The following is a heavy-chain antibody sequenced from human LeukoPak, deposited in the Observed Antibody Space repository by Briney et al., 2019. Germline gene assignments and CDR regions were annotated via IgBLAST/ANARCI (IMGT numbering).Heavy chain of an antibody. D-gene: IGHD4-23*01. Sequence: ASVKVSCKASGYTFTSYDINWVRQATGQGLEWMGWMNPNSGNTGYAQKFQGRVTITRNTSISTAYMELSSLRSEDTAVYYCARAPYGGRLEYFQHWGQGTLVTVSS. CDR3: ARAPYGGRLEYFQH. CDR2: MNPNSGNT. V-gene: IGHV1-8*03. J-gene: IGHJ1*01. CDR1: GYTFTSYD.